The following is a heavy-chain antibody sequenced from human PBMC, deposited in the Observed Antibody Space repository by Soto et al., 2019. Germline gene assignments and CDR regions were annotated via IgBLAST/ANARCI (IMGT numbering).Heavy chain of an antibody. CDR3: ATTVRLYYYYGMDV. CDR2: IYYSGST. CDR1: GGSISSGGYY. J-gene: IGHJ6*02. Sequence: TLSLTCTVSGGSISSGGYYWSWIRQHPGKGLEWIGYIYYSGSTYYNPSLKSRVTISVDTSKNQFSLKLSSVTAADTAVYYCATTVRLYYYYGMDVWGQGTTVTVSS. D-gene: IGHD4-17*01. V-gene: IGHV4-31*03.